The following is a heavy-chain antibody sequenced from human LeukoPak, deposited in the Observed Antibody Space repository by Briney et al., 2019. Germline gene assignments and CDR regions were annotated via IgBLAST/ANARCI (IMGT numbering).Heavy chain of an antibody. CDR1: GGTFSSYA. J-gene: IGHJ3*02. CDR2: ISAYNGNT. CDR3: ARDRGVTMADAFDI. Sequence: ASVKVSCKASGGTFSSYAISWVRQAPGQGLEWMGWISAYNGNTNYAQKLQGRVTMTTDTSTSTAYMELRSLRSDDTAVYYCARDRGVTMADAFDIWGQGTMVTVSS. D-gene: IGHD3-10*01. V-gene: IGHV1-18*01.